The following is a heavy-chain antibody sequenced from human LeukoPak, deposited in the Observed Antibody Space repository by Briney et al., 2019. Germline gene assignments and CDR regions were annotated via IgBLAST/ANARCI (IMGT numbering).Heavy chain of an antibody. Sequence: SETLSLTCTVSGGSISSYYWSWIRQPPGKGLERIGYIYYSGSTYYNPSLKSRVTISVDTSKNQFSLKLTSVTAADTAVYYCARLSGSPHPPFDYWGQGTLVTVSS. CDR3: ARLSGSPHPPFDY. CDR1: GGSISSYY. CDR2: IYYSGST. V-gene: IGHV4-59*08. J-gene: IGHJ4*02. D-gene: IGHD1-26*01.